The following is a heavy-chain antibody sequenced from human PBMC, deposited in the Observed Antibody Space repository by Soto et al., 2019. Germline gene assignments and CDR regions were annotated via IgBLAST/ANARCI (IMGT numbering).Heavy chain of an antibody. D-gene: IGHD3-10*01. CDR3: ARGYGSGSYYYYYGMDV. CDR2: IIPIFGTA. Sequence: QVQLVQSGAEVKKPGSSVKVSGNASGGTFSSYAISWVRQAPGQGLEWMGGIIPIFGTANYAQKFQGRVTITADESTSTAYMELSSLRSEDTAVYYSARGYGSGSYYYYYGMDVWGQGTTVTVSS. V-gene: IGHV1-69*01. CDR1: GGTFSSYA. J-gene: IGHJ6*02.